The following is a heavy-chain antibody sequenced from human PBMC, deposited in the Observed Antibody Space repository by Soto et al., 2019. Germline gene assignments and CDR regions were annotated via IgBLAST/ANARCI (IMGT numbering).Heavy chain of an antibody. CDR2: ISHDGSNK. Sequence: PGGSLRLSCAASGFTFSSYAMHWVRQAPGKGLEWVAVISHDGSNKYYADSVKGRFTISRDNSKNTLYLQMNSLRAEDTAVYYCARAWYYYDSRGYSPPVASDYWGQGTLVTVSS. D-gene: IGHD3-22*01. CDR1: GFTFSSYA. CDR3: ARAWYYYDSRGYSPPVASDY. V-gene: IGHV3-30-3*01. J-gene: IGHJ4*02.